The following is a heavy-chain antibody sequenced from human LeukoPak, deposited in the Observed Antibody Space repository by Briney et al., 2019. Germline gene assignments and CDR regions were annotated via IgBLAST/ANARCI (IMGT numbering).Heavy chain of an antibody. D-gene: IGHD6-13*01. CDR1: GGTFSSYA. V-gene: IGHV1-69*05. CDR3: ARDLPSSWRFDY. Sequence: SVKVSCKASGGTFSSYAISWVRQAPGQGLEWMGRIIPIFGTANYAQKFQGRVTITTDESTSTAYMELSSLRSEDTAVYYRARDLPSSWRFDYWGQGTLVTVSS. CDR2: IIPIFGTA. J-gene: IGHJ4*02.